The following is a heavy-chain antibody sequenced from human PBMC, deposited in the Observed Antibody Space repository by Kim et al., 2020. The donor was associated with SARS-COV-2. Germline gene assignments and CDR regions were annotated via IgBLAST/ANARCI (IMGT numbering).Heavy chain of an antibody. V-gene: IGHV1-69*13. CDR3: ARVGYDSSGYSGEYYYYYYGMDV. Sequence: SVKVSCKASGGTFSSYAISWVRQAPGQGLEWMGGIIPIFGTANYAQKFQGRVTITADESTSTAYMELSSLRSEDTAVYYCARVGYDSSGYSGEYYYYYYGMDVWGQGTTVTVSS. J-gene: IGHJ6*02. CDR2: IIPIFGTA. D-gene: IGHD3-22*01. CDR1: GGTFSSYA.